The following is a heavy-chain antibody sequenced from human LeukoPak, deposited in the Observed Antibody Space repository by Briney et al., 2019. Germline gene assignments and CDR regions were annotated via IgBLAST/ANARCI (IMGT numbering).Heavy chain of an antibody. CDR3: ARVERQLVHLPRYYYYYMDV. CDR2: SGST. D-gene: IGHD6-6*01. Sequence: SESLSLTCTASGFSIRSHYRSWIRQPPGKGLEWIGSSGSTNYNASLMSRVTISADTSTNQVSLKLITVTAADTAVYYCARVERQLVHLPRYYYYYMDVWGKGTPVTVSS. V-gene: IGHV4-59*11. CDR1: GFSIRSHY. J-gene: IGHJ6*03.